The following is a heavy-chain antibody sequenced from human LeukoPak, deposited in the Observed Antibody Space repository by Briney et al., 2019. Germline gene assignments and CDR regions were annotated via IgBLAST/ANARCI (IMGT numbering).Heavy chain of an antibody. Sequence: GGSLRLSCAASGFTFSSYSMNWVRQAPGKGLEWISYISGSSSITYYVDSVKGRFTISRDNAKNSLYLQMNSLRVEDTAVYYCARDGYIDLWGRGTLVTVSS. CDR2: ISGSSSIT. CDR1: GFTFSSYS. V-gene: IGHV3-48*01. CDR3: ARDGYIDL. J-gene: IGHJ2*01.